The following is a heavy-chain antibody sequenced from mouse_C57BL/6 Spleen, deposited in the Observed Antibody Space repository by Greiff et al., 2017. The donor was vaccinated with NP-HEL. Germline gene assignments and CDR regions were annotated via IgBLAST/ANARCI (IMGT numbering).Heavy chain of an antibody. V-gene: IGHV1-82*01. CDR3: ARPLFYYEYDGWYFDV. CDR1: GYAFSSSW. CDR2: IYPGDGDT. J-gene: IGHJ1*03. D-gene: IGHD2-4*01. Sequence: QVQLQQSGPELVKPGASVKISCKASGYAFSSSWMNWVKQRPGKGLEWIGRIYPGDGDTNYNGKFKGKATLTADKSSSTAYMQLSSLTSDDSAVCFCARPLFYYEYDGWYFDVWGTGTTVTVSS.